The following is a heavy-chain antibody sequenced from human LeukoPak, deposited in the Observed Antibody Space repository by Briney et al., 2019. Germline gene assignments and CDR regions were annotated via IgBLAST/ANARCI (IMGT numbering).Heavy chain of an antibody. Sequence: SETLSLTCTVSGYSIRSGYYWGWIRQPPGKGLEWIGSMYHSGSTYYNPSLRSRVTMSVDTSKNQFSLKLSSVTAADTAVYYCARGTRLTDFDYWGQGTLVTVSS. J-gene: IGHJ4*02. D-gene: IGHD1-14*01. CDR3: ARGTRLTDFDY. V-gene: IGHV4-38-2*02. CDR1: GYSIRSGYY. CDR2: MYHSGST.